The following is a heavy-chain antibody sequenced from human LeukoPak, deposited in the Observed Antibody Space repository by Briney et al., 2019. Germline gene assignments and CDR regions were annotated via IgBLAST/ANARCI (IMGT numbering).Heavy chain of an antibody. CDR3: ARRRVYDILTSYAFDI. CDR2: INPNSGGT. D-gene: IGHD3-9*01. CDR1: GYTFTGYY. V-gene: IGHV1-2*02. Sequence: ASVKVSCKASGYTFTGYYMHWVRQAPGQGLEWMGWINPNSGGTNYAQKFQGRVTMTRDTSISTAYMELSSLRSDDTTVYYCARRRVYDILTSYAFDIRGQGTMVTVSS. J-gene: IGHJ3*02.